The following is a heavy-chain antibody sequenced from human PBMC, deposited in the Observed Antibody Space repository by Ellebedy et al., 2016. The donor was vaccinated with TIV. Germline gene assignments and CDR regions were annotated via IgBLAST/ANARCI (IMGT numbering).Heavy chain of an antibody. J-gene: IGHJ6*02. D-gene: IGHD2-8*01. CDR2: IKQDGSEK. CDR3: ARDDVVLMVYAIHNYYGMDV. Sequence: PGGSLRLSCAASGFTFSSYWMSWVRQAPGKGLEWVANIKQDGSEKYYVDSVKGRFTISRDNAKNSLYLQMNSLRAEDTAVYYCARDDVVLMVYAIHNYYGMDVWGQGTTVTVSS. CDR1: GFTFSSYW. V-gene: IGHV3-7*01.